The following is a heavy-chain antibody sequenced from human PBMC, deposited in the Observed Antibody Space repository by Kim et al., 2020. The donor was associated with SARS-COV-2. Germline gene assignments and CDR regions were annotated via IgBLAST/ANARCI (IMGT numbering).Heavy chain of an antibody. V-gene: IGHV1-18*01. Sequence: ASVKVSCKASGYTFTSYGISWVRQAPGQGLEWMGWISAYNGNTNYAQKPQGRVTMTTDTSTSTAYMELRSLRSDDTAVYYCARDLALDVLMVYATFDYWGQGTLVTVSS. CDR1: GYTFTSYG. CDR3: ARDLALDVLMVYATFDY. D-gene: IGHD2-8*01. J-gene: IGHJ4*02. CDR2: ISAYNGNT.